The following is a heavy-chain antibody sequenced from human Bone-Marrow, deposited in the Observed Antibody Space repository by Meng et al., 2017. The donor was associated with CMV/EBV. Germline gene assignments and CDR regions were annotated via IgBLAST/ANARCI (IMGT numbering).Heavy chain of an antibody. CDR2: ISWDGGST. Sequence: GGSLRLSCAASGFTFDDYAMHWVRQAPGKGLEWVSLISWDGGSTYYADSVKGRFTISRDNSKNSLYLQMNSLRAEDTAVYYCANGIVEEANGMDVWGQGTTVTVSS. CDR3: ANGIVEEANGMDV. V-gene: IGHV3-43D*03. D-gene: IGHD2-21*01. CDR1: GFTFDDYA. J-gene: IGHJ6*02.